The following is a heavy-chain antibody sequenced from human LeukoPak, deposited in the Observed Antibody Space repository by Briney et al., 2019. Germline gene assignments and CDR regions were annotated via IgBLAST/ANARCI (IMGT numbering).Heavy chain of an antibody. J-gene: IGHJ6*04. Sequence: GASVKVSCKASGYTFTGYYMHWVRQAPGQGLEWMGWINPNSGGTNYAQKFQGRVTMTRDTSISTAYMELSSLRSEDTAVYYCARVVAAAAALEVGMDVWGKGTTVTVSS. V-gene: IGHV1-2*02. CDR3: ARVVAAAAALEVGMDV. CDR1: GYTFTGYY. D-gene: IGHD6-13*01. CDR2: INPNSGGT.